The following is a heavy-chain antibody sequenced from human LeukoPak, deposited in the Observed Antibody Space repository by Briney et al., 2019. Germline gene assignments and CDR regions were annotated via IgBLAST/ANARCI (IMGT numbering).Heavy chain of an antibody. CDR2: IYYSGST. D-gene: IGHD3-22*01. CDR1: GGSISSYY. Sequence: SETLSLTCTVSGGSISSYYWSWIRQPPGKGLEWIGYIYYSGSTNYNPSLKSRVTISVDTSKNQFSLKLSSVTAADTAVYYCARTNYDSSGYYLFDYWGQGTLVTVSS. J-gene: IGHJ4*02. V-gene: IGHV4-59*01. CDR3: ARTNYDSSGYYLFDY.